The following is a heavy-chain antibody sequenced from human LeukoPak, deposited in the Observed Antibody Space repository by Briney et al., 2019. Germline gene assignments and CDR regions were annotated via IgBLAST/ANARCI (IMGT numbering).Heavy chain of an antibody. D-gene: IGHD4-17*01. V-gene: IGHV3-21*01. CDR3: ARVWRGVTVTPLEY. CDR2: ISSSRSYI. Sequence: TGGSLRLSCAASGFTFSSYSMNWVRQAPRKGLGWVSSISSSRSYIYYADSVKGRFTISRDNAKNSLYLQMNSLRAEDMAVYYCARVWRGVTVTPLEYWGRGTLVTVSS. J-gene: IGHJ4*02. CDR1: GFTFSSYS.